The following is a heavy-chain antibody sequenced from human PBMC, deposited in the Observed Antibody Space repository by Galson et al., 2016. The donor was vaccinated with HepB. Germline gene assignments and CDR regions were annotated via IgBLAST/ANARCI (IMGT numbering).Heavy chain of an antibody. D-gene: IGHD3-10*01. CDR2: INSDGSNT. Sequence: SLRLSCAASGFTFTSYWMHWVRQAPGGGLVWVSRINSDGSNTTYADSVRGRFTISRDNAKNSLYLQMNSLRAEDTALYYCVKNLGFRESVYGLDVWGKGTTVIVSS. V-gene: IGHV3-74*03. J-gene: IGHJ6*04. CDR3: VKNLGFRESVYGLDV. CDR1: GFTFTSYW.